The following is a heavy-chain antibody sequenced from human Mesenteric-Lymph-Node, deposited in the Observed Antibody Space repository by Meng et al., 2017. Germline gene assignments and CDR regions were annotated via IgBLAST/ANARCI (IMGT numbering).Heavy chain of an antibody. J-gene: IGHJ5*02. CDR1: GYTLTTYA. CDR3: VRGDWFDP. CDR2: INTNTGNP. V-gene: IGHV7-4-1*04. Sequence: VQLVQSGSELKKPGASLKVSCKASGYTLTTYAMNWVRQAPGQGLEWMGWINTNTGNPTYAQGFTGRFVFSLDTSVNMAYLQITSLKAEDTAVYYCVRGDWFDPWGQGTLVTVSS.